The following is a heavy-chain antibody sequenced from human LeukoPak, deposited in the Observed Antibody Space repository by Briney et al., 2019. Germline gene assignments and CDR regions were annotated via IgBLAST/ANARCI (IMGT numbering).Heavy chain of an antibody. V-gene: IGHV4-34*01. Sequence: SETLSLTCAVYGGSFSGYYWSWIRQPPGKGLEWIGEINHSGSTNYNPSLKSRVTISVDTSKNRFSLKLSSVTAADTAVYYCARGLDYDSSGYIDYWGQGTLVTVSS. CDR1: GGSFSGYY. CDR2: INHSGST. D-gene: IGHD3-22*01. CDR3: ARGLDYDSSGYIDY. J-gene: IGHJ4*02.